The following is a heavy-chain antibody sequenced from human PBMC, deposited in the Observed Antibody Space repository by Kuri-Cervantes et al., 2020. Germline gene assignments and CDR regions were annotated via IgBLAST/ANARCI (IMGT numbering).Heavy chain of an antibody. V-gene: IGHV1-69*06. Sequence: SVKGSCKASGGTFISYAVSWVRQAPGQGLEWMGGIIPMFDTPSYAQKFQGRVTMTEDTSTDTAYMELSSLRSEDTAVYYCATGIAPRGPLVYYYYMDVWGKGTAVTVSS. CDR2: IIPMFDTP. D-gene: IGHD6-6*01. J-gene: IGHJ6*03. CDR1: GGTFISYA. CDR3: ATGIAPRGPLVYYYYMDV.